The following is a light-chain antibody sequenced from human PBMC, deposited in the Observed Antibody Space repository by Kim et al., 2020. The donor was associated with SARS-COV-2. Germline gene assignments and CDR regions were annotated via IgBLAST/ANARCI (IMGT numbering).Light chain of an antibody. Sequence: LVQAARITCQGDNVRSYDASWSRMRPVQAPVLGIYCKNHRPSGIPYRFAGSDLGNTAYLTTTGAQADDEADYHCNSQDSSGNHWVFGGGTKVTVL. J-gene: IGLJ3*02. V-gene: IGLV3-19*01. CDR2: CKN. CDR1: NVRSYD. CDR3: NSQDSSGNHWV.